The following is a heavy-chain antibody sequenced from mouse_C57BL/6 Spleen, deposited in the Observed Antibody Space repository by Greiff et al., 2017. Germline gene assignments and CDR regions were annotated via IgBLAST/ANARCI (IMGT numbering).Heavy chain of an antibody. Sequence: VQLQQPGAELVMPGASVKLSCKASGYTFTSYWMHWVKQRPGQGLEWIGEIDPSDSYTNYNQKFKGKSTLTVDKSSSTAYMQLSSLTSEDSAVYYCARRDDYDVDAWFAYWGQGTLVTVSA. V-gene: IGHV1-69*01. J-gene: IGHJ3*01. D-gene: IGHD2-4*01. CDR3: ARRDDYDVDAWFAY. CDR2: IDPSDSYT. CDR1: GYTFTSYW.